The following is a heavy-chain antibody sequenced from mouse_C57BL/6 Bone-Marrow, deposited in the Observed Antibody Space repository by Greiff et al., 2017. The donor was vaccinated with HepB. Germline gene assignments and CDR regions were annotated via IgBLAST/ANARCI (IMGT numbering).Heavy chain of an antibody. CDR1: GFTFSSYA. Sequence: EVNLVESGGGLVKPGGSLKLSCAASGFTFSSYAMSWVRQTPEKRLEWVATISDGGSYTYYPDNVKGRFTISRDNAKNNLYLQMSHLKSEDTAMYYCARERRPYAMDYWGQGTSVTVSS. CDR3: ARERRPYAMDY. J-gene: IGHJ4*01. D-gene: IGHD1-2*01. V-gene: IGHV5-4*01. CDR2: ISDGGSYT.